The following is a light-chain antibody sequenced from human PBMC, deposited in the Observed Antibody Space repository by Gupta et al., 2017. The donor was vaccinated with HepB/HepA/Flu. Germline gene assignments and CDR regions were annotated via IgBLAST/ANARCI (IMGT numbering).Light chain of an antibody. CDR2: KVS. CDR3: MQARLFPRT. J-gene: IGKJ1*01. V-gene: IGKV2-24*01. CDR1: QSLVHSDGNTY. Sequence: DIVMTQTPLSSPVPLGQPASISCRSSQSLVHSDGNTYLTWLHQRPGQPPRLLIYKVSNRCSGVPDRFSGSGPGTXFTLKIXRVEAAAVGLYYCMQARLFPRTFGXGTKVELK.